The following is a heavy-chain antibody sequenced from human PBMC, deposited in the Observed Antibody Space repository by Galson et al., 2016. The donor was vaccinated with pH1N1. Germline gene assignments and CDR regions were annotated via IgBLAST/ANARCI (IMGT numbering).Heavy chain of an antibody. D-gene: IGHD3-9*01. CDR2: ISYDGSDK. CDR3: AKDQSVFDLTIDY. Sequence: SLRLSCAASGFRFSSYGMHWVRQAPGKGLEWVAGISYDGSDKFYADSVKGRFTIYRDNSKNTLYLLMDSLRYDDTAVYYCAKDQSVFDLTIDYWGQGTLVSVSS. V-gene: IGHV3-30*18. J-gene: IGHJ4*02. CDR1: GFRFSSYG.